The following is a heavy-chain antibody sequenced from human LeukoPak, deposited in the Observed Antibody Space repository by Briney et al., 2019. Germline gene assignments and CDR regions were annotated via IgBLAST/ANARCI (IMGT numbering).Heavy chain of an antibody. J-gene: IGHJ4*02. D-gene: IGHD3-22*01. CDR3: ARDYYDSRRKFDY. CDR1: GFTFSNAW. Sequence: GGSLRLSCAASGFTFSNAWMSWVRQAPGKGLEWVSSISSSTSYIFYADSVKGRFTISRDNAKNSLYLQMNSLRAEDTAVYYCARDYYDSRRKFDYWGQGTLVTVSS. V-gene: IGHV3-21*01. CDR2: ISSSTSYI.